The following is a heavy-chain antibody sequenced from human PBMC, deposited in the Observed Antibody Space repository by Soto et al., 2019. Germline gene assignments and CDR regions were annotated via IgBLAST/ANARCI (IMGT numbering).Heavy chain of an antibody. Sequence: PSETLSLTCTVSGGSVSSGSYYWSWIRQPPGKGLEWIGYIYYSGSANYNPSLKSRVTISVDTSKNQFSLKLRSVTAADTAVYYCASMGYHYGSGSYPLDYWGQGTLVTV. J-gene: IGHJ4*02. D-gene: IGHD3-10*01. CDR1: GGSVSSGSYY. CDR2: IYYSGSA. V-gene: IGHV4-61*01. CDR3: ASMGYHYGSGSYPLDY.